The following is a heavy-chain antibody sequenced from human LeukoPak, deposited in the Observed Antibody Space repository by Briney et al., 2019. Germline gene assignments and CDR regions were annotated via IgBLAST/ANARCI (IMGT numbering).Heavy chain of an antibody. J-gene: IGHJ4*02. CDR2: IYYTGST. D-gene: IGHD3-22*01. V-gene: IGHV4-59*08. CDR3: ARDTSGYYGV. Sequence: RPSETLSLTCTVSGGSISTYYWSWIRQPPGKGLEWIGYIYYTGSTNYNPSLKSRVTISVDTSKNQFSLKVTSVTAADTAVYYCARDTSGYYGVWGQGTLVTVSS. CDR1: GGSISTYY.